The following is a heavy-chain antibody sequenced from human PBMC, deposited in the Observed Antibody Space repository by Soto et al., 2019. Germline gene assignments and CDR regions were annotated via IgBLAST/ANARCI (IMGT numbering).Heavy chain of an antibody. CDR2: IYYSGST. J-gene: IGHJ5*02. D-gene: IGHD6-13*01. CDR3: ARNGAAARVDESLCWFAP. CDR1: GGSVSSGGYY. Sequence: QVQLQESGPRLVKPSQTLSLSCIVSGGSVSSGGYYWSWIRQHPGKGLEWIGHIYYSGSTYYNPSLKSRVTISRDTSENQFSLKLRSVTAADTAVYYCARNGAAARVDESLCWFAPWGQGTLVTVSS. V-gene: IGHV4-31*03.